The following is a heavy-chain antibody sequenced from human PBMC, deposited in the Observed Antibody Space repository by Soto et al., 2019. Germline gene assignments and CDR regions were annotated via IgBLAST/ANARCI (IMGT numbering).Heavy chain of an antibody. V-gene: IGHV1-3*01. CDR3: AKGPLGVVVPAAYDFDY. CDR1: GYTFTSYA. CDR2: INAGNGNT. Sequence: ASVKVSCKASGYTFTSYAMHWVRQAPGQRLEWMGWINAGNGNTKYSQKFQGRVTITRDTSASTAYMELSSLRSEDTAVYYCAKGPLGVVVPAAYDFDYWGQGTLVTVSS. J-gene: IGHJ4*02. D-gene: IGHD2-2*01.